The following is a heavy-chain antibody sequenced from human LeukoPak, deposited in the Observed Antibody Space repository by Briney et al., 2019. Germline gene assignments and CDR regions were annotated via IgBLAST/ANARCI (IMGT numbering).Heavy chain of an antibody. V-gene: IGHV3-30*03. D-gene: IGHD3-10*01. CDR1: GFTFSSYG. J-gene: IGHJ4*02. CDR2: ISYDGSNK. CDR3: ARDASFYGSGSKYDY. Sequence: GGSLRLSCAASGFTFSSYGMHWVRQAPGKGLEWVAVISYDGSNKYYADSVKGRFPISRDNSKNTLYLQMNSLRAEDTAVYYCARDASFYGSGSKYDYWGQGTLVTVSS.